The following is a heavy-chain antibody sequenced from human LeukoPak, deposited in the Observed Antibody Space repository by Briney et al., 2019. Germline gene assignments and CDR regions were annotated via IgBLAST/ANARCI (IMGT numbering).Heavy chain of an antibody. D-gene: IGHD6-19*01. CDR1: GFTFSSYA. CDR2: ISGSGGST. CDR3: AKSKGGSVSGIDY. Sequence: GGSLRLSCAASGFTFSSYAMNWVRQAPGKGLEWVSTISGSGGSTYYADSVKGRFTISRDNSKNTLYLQMNSLRVDGTAVYSGAKSKGGSVSGIDYWGQGTLATVSS. V-gene: IGHV3-23*01. J-gene: IGHJ4*02.